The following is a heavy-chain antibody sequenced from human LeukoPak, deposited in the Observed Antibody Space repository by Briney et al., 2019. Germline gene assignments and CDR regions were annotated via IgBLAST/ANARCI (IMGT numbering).Heavy chain of an antibody. CDR2: ISYDGSNK. Sequence: GGSLRLSCAASGITLSSYDMHWVRQAPGKALEWVAVISYDGSNKDYADSVKGRFTISRDNSKNTLDLQMNSLRAEDTAVYHCAKDRGVWAFDIWGQGTMVTVSS. CDR3: AKDRGVWAFDI. D-gene: IGHD3-10*01. CDR1: GITLSSYD. V-gene: IGHV3-30-3*01. J-gene: IGHJ3*02.